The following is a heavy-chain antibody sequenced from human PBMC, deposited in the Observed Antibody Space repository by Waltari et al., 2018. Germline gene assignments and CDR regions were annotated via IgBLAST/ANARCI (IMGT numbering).Heavy chain of an antibody. D-gene: IGHD3-10*01. V-gene: IGHV4-39*01. J-gene: IGHJ4*02. Sequence: QLHLQESGPGLLKPSEPLSLTCTVSGGSISRRSSYWSWLRQPPGKGLEWIGRVYSSGSAYYNPSLKSRVTISVDTSKNQFSLKLSSVTAADTAVYYCARYLGSGSYYFDYWGQGTLVTVSS. CDR3: ARYLGSGSYYFDY. CDR1: GGSISRRSSY. CDR2: VYSSGSA.